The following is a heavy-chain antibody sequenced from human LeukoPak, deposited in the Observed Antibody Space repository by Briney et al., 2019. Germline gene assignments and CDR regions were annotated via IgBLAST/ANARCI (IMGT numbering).Heavy chain of an antibody. CDR3: ARDYSLLSIVVVPAALDY. V-gene: IGHV3-20*04. CDR2: INWNGGST. Sequence: GGSLRLSCAASGFTFDDYGMSWVRQAPGKGLEWVSGINWNGGSTGYADSVKGRFTISRDNAKNSLYLQMNSLRAEDTAVYYCARDYSLLSIVVVPAALDYWGQGTLVTVSS. CDR1: GFTFDDYG. D-gene: IGHD2-2*01. J-gene: IGHJ4*02.